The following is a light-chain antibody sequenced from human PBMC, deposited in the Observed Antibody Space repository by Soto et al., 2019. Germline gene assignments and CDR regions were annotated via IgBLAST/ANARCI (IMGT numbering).Light chain of an antibody. V-gene: IGLV1-40*01. CDR2: GNT. CDR3: QSHDSSLNSWV. Sequence: QSVLTQPPSMSGVPGQRVTISCTGSSSNIGAGYDVHWYQHLPGTAPKLLIYGNTNRPSGVPDRFSGSKSGTSASLAITGLQAEDEADYYCQSHDSSLNSWVFGGGTKVTVL. J-gene: IGLJ3*02. CDR1: SSNIGAGYD.